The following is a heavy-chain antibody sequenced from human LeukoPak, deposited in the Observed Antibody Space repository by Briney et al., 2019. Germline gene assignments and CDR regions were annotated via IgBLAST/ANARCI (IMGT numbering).Heavy chain of an antibody. CDR2: IYHSGST. Sequence: SETLSLTCAVSGGSISSGGSSWSWIRQPPGKGLEWIGYIYHSGSTYYNPSLKSRVTISVDRSKNQFSLKLSSVTAADTAVYYCARDHRSVGVSWFDPWGQGTLVTVSS. V-gene: IGHV4-30-2*01. J-gene: IGHJ5*02. CDR1: GGSISSGGSS. D-gene: IGHD2-8*01. CDR3: ARDHRSVGVSWFDP.